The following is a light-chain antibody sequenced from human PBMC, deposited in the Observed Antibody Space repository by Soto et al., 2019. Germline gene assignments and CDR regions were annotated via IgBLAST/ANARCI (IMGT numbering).Light chain of an antibody. Sequence: PGERATLSCRASQSVSSYLAWYQQKPGQAPRLLIYDASNRATGIPDRFSGSGSGTDFTLTISRLEPEDFAVYYCQQYGSSLSITFGQGTRLEIK. V-gene: IGKV3-20*01. CDR3: QQYGSSLSIT. CDR1: QSVSSY. CDR2: DAS. J-gene: IGKJ5*01.